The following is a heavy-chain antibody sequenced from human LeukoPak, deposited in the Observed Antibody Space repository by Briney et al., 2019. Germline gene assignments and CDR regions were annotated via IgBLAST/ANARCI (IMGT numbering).Heavy chain of an antibody. CDR1: GFTFSSYA. J-gene: IGHJ4*02. V-gene: IGHV3-23*01. D-gene: IGHD3-3*01. CDR3: AKAPEWLSYYCDY. Sequence: GASLRLSCAASGFTFSSYAMSWVRQAPGKGLEWVSAISGSDGSTYYADSVKGRFTISRDNSKNTLYLQMNSLRAEDTAVYYCAKAPEWLSYYCDYWGQGTLVTVSS. CDR2: ISGSDGST.